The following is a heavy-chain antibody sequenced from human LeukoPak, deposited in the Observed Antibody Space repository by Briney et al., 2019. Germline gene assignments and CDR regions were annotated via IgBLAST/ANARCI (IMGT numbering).Heavy chain of an antibody. V-gene: IGHV3-15*01. D-gene: IGHD2-15*01. CDR2: IKSKTDGGTT. CDR3: TTGALGYCSGGSCYYHHAYYYYGMDA. J-gene: IGHJ6*02. CDR1: GFTFSNAW. Sequence: GGSLRLSCAASGFTFSNAWMSWVRQAPGKGLEWVGRIKSKTDGGTTDYAAPVKGRFSISRDDSKNTLYLQMNSLKTEDTAVYYCTTGALGYCSGGSCYYHHAYYYYGMDAWGQGTTVTVSS.